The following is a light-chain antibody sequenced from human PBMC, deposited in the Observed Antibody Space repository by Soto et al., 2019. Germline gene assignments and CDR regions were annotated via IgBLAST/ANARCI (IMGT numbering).Light chain of an antibody. J-gene: IGKJ5*01. V-gene: IGKV3-20*01. CDR1: QSVSSR. CDR3: QQYAGVSPIT. CDR2: GAS. Sequence: EIQLTQSPGTLSSSVGDRATLSCRASQSVSSRLAWYQQKPGQAPKLLISGASSRATSIPYRFSGSGSGTGFSLTISRLEPEDFALYYCQQYAGVSPITFGQGTRLETK.